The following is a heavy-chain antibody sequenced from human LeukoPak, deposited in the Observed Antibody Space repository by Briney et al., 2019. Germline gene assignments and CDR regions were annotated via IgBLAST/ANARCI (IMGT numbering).Heavy chain of an antibody. V-gene: IGHV4-30-2*01. CDR2: IYHSGST. J-gene: IGHJ4*02. D-gene: IGHD6-13*01. CDR1: GGAISSGGYY. CDR3: AHGRVAAAGTLGY. Sequence: SETLSLTCTVSGGAISSGGYYWSWIRQPPGKGLEWIGYIYHSGSTYYNPSLKSRVTISVDRSKNQFSLKLSSVTAADTAVYYCAHGRVAAAGTLGYWGQGTLVTVSS.